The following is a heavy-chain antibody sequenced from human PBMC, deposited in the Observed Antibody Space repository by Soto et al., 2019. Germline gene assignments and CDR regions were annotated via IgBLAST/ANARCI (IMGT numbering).Heavy chain of an antibody. J-gene: IGHJ5*02. CDR2: LYYGRSA. V-gene: IGHV4-59*04. CDR1: GDSISSYY. Sequence: PSETLSLTCAVSGDSISSYYCIWIRQPPGKGLESIGYLYYGRSANYNPSLKSRVTLSVDTSTNQCSLTLSSMTAADTAMYYCAREPYQPYYDFWSAWFDPWGQGTLVTVSS. CDR3: AREPYQPYYDFWSAWFDP. D-gene: IGHD3-3*01.